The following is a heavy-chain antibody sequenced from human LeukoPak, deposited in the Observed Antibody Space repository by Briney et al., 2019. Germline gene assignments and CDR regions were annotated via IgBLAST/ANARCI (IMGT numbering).Heavy chain of an antibody. Sequence: GASVKVSRSSSGYILTNYGIYWVRQAPGQGLEWMGWINTYNGETDYAQNFQGRVTMTTDTSTSTAYMDLRSLTSDDTAVYYCARGRLGVSGYKDYLDYWGQGTLVTVSS. V-gene: IGHV1-18*01. CDR1: GYILTNYG. CDR3: ARGRLGVSGYKDYLDY. J-gene: IGHJ4*02. D-gene: IGHD5-12*01. CDR2: INTYNGET.